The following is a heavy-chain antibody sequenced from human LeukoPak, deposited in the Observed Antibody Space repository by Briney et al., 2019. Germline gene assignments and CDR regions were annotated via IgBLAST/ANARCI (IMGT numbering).Heavy chain of an antibody. CDR2: ISGRRDST. Sequence: GGSLRLSCAASGFTLSSYGMHWVRQAPGKGLEWVSTISGRRDSTSYADSVKGRFTISRDNSKNTLYLQMNSLRAEDTAVYYCAKDPNFYYCMDVWGKGTTVTISS. J-gene: IGHJ6*03. CDR1: GFTLSSYG. V-gene: IGHV3-23*01. CDR3: AKDPNFYYCMDV.